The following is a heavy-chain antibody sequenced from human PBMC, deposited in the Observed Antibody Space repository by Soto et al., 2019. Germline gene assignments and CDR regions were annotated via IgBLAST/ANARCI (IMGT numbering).Heavy chain of an antibody. CDR1: GFTFSSYS. CDR3: ARDIAARRYYYYGMDV. J-gene: IGHJ6*02. V-gene: IGHV3-21*01. CDR2: ISSSSSYI. D-gene: IGHD6-6*01. Sequence: GGSLRLSCAASGFTFSSYSMNWVRQAPGKGLEWVSSISSSSSYIYYADSVKGRFTISRDNAKDSLYLQMNSLRAEDTAVYYCARDIAARRYYYYGMDVWGQGTTVTVSS.